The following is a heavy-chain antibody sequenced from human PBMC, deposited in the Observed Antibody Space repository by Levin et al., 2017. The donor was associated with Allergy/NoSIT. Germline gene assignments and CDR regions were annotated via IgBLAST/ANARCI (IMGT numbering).Heavy chain of an antibody. CDR2: ISSSSSYI. J-gene: IGHJ6*02. V-gene: IGHV3-21*01. Sequence: GGSLRLSCAASGFTFSSYSMNWVRQAPGKGLEWVSSISSSSSYIYYADSVKGRFTISRDNAKNSLYLQMNSLRAEDTAVYYCARELLPRSGGSWGAKLKGSVRYGMDVWGQGTTVTVSS. CDR1: GFTFSSYS. CDR3: ARELLPRSGGSWGAKLKGSVRYGMDV. D-gene: IGHD2-15*01.